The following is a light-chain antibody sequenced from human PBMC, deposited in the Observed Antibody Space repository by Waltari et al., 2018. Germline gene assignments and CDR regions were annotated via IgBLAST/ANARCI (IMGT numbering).Light chain of an antibody. CDR2: GAS. CDR1: QSVSSN. V-gene: IGKV3-15*01. CDR3: QQFNNWPYT. J-gene: IGKJ2*01. Sequence: EIVMTQSPDTLSVSPGERATLSCRASQSVSSNLAWYQQKPGQAPRPLIYGASTRASGLPARVSGSGSGTEFTLTISSLQSEDFAVYYCQQFNNWPYTFGQGTKLEIK.